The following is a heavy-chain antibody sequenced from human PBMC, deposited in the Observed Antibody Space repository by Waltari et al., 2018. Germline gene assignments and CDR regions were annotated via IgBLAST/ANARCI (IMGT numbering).Heavy chain of an antibody. CDR2: IYYSGIT. D-gene: IGHD3-3*01. V-gene: IGHV4-39*07. J-gene: IGHJ4*02. CDR1: GDSFSTSTYY. Sequence: QLQLQESGPGLVKPSETLSLTCAVSGDSFSTSTYYGAWIRQTPGKGLEWIGSIYYSGITYYNPSLKSRATISIDTSKNQFSLKLSSVTAADTAVYYCARHGTRITMRSSFDYWGQGILVTVSS. CDR3: ARHGTRITMRSSFDY.